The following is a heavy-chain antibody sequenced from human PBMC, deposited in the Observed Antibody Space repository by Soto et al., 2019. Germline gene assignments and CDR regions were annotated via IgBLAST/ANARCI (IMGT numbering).Heavy chain of an antibody. CDR1: GFTVSNNY. CDR3: TRDPYDATGYVPSI. D-gene: IGHD3-22*01. V-gene: IGHV3-53*01. Sequence: EVQLVESGGGLTQPGGSLRLSCAASGFTVSNNYINWVRQAPGKGLEWVSVIYSGGSTYYADSVKGRFTISRDNSMNTVYRQMNSLTADDTAVYYCTRDPYDATGYVPSIWGQGTMVTVSS. J-gene: IGHJ3*02. CDR2: IYSGGST.